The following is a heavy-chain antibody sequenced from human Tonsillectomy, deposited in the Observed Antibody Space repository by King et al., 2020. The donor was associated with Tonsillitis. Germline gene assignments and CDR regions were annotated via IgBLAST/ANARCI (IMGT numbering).Heavy chain of an antibody. D-gene: IGHD3-9*01. CDR2: ISGSAYST. J-gene: IGHJ3*02. CDR1: GFIFSSYA. Sequence: VQLVESGGGLVQPGGSLRLSCAASGFIFSSYAMSWVRQAPGKGLEWVSGISGSAYSTYYADSVKGRFTISRDNSKNTLYLQMNSLRAEDTAVYYCAKDPPDILTGSPLPRAFDIWGQGTLVTVSS. CDR3: AKDPPDILTGSPLPRAFDI. V-gene: IGHV3-23*04.